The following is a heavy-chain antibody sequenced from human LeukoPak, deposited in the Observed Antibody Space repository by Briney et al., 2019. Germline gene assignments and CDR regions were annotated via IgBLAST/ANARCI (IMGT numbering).Heavy chain of an antibody. J-gene: IGHJ4*02. CDR2: IYYSGST. CDR3: ARGAYCSNGVCSFDY. V-gene: IGHV4-59*01. Sequence: PSETLSLTCTVSGGSISSCYWSWIRQPPGKGLEWIGYIYYSGSTNYNPSLKSRVTISVDTSKNQFSLRLSSVTAADTAVYYCARGAYCSNGVCSFDYWGQGTLVTVSS. D-gene: IGHD2-8*01. CDR1: GGSISSCY.